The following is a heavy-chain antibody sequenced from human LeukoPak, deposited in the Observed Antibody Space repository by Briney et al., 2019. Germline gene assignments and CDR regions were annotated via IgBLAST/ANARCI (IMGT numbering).Heavy chain of an antibody. V-gene: IGHV1-69*05. CDR1: GGSFISYA. D-gene: IGHD3-22*01. J-gene: IGHJ4*02. Sequence: AVKVSCKGSGGSFISYAISWLGQAPAQGLEWVGGIIPIFGRANYEQKFQGRVPFTTDESTCTAYMELSRRRCGGTDGYLCARPDYYDRSGYDGVCGQGALVTLSS. CDR2: IIPIFGRA. CDR3: ARPDYYDRSGYDGV.